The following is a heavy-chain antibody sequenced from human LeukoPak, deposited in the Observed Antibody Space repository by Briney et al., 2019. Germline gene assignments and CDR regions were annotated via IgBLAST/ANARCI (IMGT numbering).Heavy chain of an antibody. J-gene: IGHJ4*02. D-gene: IGHD4-17*01. CDR1: GGSMSHFH. CDR3: AKGETVTTSPFDH. CDR2: LFYNEDA. V-gene: IGHV4-59*01. Sequence: SETLSLTCAVSGGSMSHFHWNWFRQPPGKGLEWIGSLFYNEDAEYNPSVKSRVTMSIDTSKSQFSLRLTSVTAADTAVYYCAKGETVTTSPFDHWGQGLLVTVSS.